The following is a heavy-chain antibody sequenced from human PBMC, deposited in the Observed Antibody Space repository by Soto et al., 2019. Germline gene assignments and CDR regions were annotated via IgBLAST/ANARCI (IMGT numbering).Heavy chain of an antibody. CDR1: GYTFTGYY. V-gene: IGHV1-2*02. J-gene: IGHJ6*02. CDR3: ARNKFNVLLYGRLQQNGMDV. CDR2: INPNSGGT. Sequence: AASVKVSCKASGYTFTGYYMHWVRQAPGQGLGWMGWINPNSGGTNYAQKFQGRVTMTRDTSISTAYMELSRLRSDDTAVYYCARNKFNVLLYGRLQQNGMDVWGQGTTVTVSS. D-gene: IGHD3-10*01.